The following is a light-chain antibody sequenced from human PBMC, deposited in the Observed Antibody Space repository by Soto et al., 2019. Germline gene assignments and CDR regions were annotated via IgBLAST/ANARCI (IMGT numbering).Light chain of an antibody. J-gene: IGKJ1*01. V-gene: IGKV3-11*01. CDR1: QSGSTY. Sequence: EIVLTQSPATLSLSPGDRATLSCRASQSGSTYVNWFQQKPGQPPRLLIYAASTRVTGIPDRISGSGSGTDFSLTTSSLEPEDSAVYYCQQNSNLQGTFGQGTKVEIK. CDR3: QQNSNLQGT. CDR2: AAS.